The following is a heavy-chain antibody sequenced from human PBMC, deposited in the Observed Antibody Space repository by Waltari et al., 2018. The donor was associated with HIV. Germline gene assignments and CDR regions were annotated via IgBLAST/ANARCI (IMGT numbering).Heavy chain of an antibody. D-gene: IGHD1-26*01. Sequence: QVQLVQSGAEVKKPGSSVKVSCKASGGTFSSYAISWVRQAPGQGLEWMGGIIPIFGTANYAQKFQGRVTITADESTSTAYMELSSLRSEDTAVYYCARVIRGYSGSYYGAFDYWGQGTLVTVSS. CDR1: GGTFSSYA. J-gene: IGHJ4*02. CDR2: IIPIFGTA. V-gene: IGHV1-69*01. CDR3: ARVIRGYSGSYYGAFDY.